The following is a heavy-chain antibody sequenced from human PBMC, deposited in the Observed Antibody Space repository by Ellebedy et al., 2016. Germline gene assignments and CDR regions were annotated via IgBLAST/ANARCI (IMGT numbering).Heavy chain of an antibody. CDR2: IYHSGST. CDR1: GGSISSGGYS. CDR3: ARGGRMFGGVIVNWFDP. Sequence: SETLSLTCAVSGGSISSGGYSWSWIRQPPGKGLEWIGYIYHSGSTYYNPSLKSRVTISVDRSKNQFSLKLSSVTAADTAVYYCARGGRMFGGVIVNWFDPWGQGTLVTVSS. D-gene: IGHD3-16*02. J-gene: IGHJ5*02. V-gene: IGHV4-30-2*01.